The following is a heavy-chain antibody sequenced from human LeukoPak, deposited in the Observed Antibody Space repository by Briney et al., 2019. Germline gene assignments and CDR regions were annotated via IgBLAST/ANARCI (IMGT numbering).Heavy chain of an antibody. D-gene: IGHD2/OR15-2a*01. CDR3: ATNLIGAREYFQQ. V-gene: IGHV3-11*01. CDR2: ISSGGDIM. CDR1: GLRFSDYY. Sequence: GGSLRLSCAASGLRFSDYYVSWIRQAPGKGLQWVSYISSGGDIMHYADSVKGRFTSSRDNAKNSGYLEMKSLGADDTAVYYCATNLIGAREYFQQWGQGTLVTVSS. J-gene: IGHJ1*01.